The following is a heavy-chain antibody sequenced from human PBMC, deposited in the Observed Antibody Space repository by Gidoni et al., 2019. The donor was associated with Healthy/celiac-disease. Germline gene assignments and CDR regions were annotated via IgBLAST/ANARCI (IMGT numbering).Heavy chain of an antibody. J-gene: IGHJ4*02. CDR3: ARVNYYDSSGPYPFDY. Sequence: QVTLKESGPVLVKPTETLTLPCTVSGFSLSNARMGVSWIRQPPGKALEWLAHIFSNDEKSYSTSLKSRLTISKDTSKSQVVLTMTNMDSVDTATYYCARVNYYDSSGPYPFDYWGQGTLVTVSS. V-gene: IGHV2-26*01. CDR2: IFSNDEK. D-gene: IGHD3-22*01. CDR1: GFSLSNARMG.